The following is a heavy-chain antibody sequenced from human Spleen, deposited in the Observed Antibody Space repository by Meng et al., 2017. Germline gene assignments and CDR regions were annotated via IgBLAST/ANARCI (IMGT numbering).Heavy chain of an antibody. CDR3: ARGGNNHGLGIDY. CDR1: GYTFTSYA. D-gene: IGHD5-18*01. Sequence: QVQLVQSGSEVKKPGASVKVSCKASGYTFTSYAMHWVRQAPGQRPEWLGWINIDTGHTKYSETLQVGATMTRDTAAKTVYLALTGLKPEDTAVYYCARGGNNHGLGIDYWGQGTLVTVSS. CDR2: INIDTGHT. J-gene: IGHJ4*02. V-gene: IGHV1-3*04.